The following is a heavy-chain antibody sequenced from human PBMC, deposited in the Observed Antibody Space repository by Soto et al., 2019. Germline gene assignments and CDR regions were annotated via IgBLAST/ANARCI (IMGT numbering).Heavy chain of an antibody. CDR1: GFTFSNHG. V-gene: IGHV3-33*01. J-gene: IGHJ4*02. Sequence: QVQLVESGGGVVQPGRSLRLSCAASGFTFSNHGMHWVRQAPGKGLEWVARIYYDGSNEYYADSVKGRFTISRDNSKNTVYLQMNSLRVGHTAVYYCARGRGSGSFYQLDYWGQGTLVTVSS. CDR3: ARGRGSGSFYQLDY. D-gene: IGHD1-26*01. CDR2: IYYDGSNE.